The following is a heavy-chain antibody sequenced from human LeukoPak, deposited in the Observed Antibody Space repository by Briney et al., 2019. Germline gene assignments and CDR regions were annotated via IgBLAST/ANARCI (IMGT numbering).Heavy chain of an antibody. CDR3: ARDAVVHYYYGMDV. CDR2: IYSGGIA. Sequence: GGSLRLSCAASGFSVSTNYMSWVRQAPGKGLEWVSLIYSGGIAYYADSVKGRFTISRDNSKNTLYLQMNSLRAEDTAVYYCARDAVVHYYYGMDVWGQGTTVTVSS. V-gene: IGHV3-53*05. D-gene: IGHD3-10*01. CDR1: GFSVSTNY. J-gene: IGHJ6*02.